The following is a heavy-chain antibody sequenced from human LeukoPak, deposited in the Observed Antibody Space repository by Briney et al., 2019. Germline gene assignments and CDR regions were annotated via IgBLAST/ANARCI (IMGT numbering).Heavy chain of an antibody. V-gene: IGHV3-7*01. J-gene: IGHJ4*02. CDR1: GFTFSGYW. CDR2: IKEDGSEK. Sequence: PGGSLRLSCAASGFTFSGYWMTWVRQAPGKGLEWVANIKEDGSEKNYVDSVKGRFTISRDNALNSVFLQMNSLRAEDTAEYYCARAQVNIDSWGQGTLVTVSS. D-gene: IGHD3-22*01. CDR3: ARAQVNIDS.